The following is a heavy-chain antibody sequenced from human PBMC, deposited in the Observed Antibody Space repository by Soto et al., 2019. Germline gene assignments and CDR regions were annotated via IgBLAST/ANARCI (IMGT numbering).Heavy chain of an antibody. CDR1: GGTFSSYA. V-gene: IGHV1-69*13. CDR2: IIPIFGTA. CDR3: VRESPPGSGSYFVGSLRQK. D-gene: IGHD3-10*01. J-gene: IGHJ4*02. Sequence: SAKVSCKASGGTFSSYAISWVRQAPGQGLEWMRVIIPIFGTANYAQKFQGRVTITADESTGTVYMELSSLRSEDTAVYFCVRESPPGSGSYFVGSLRQKWGQGTLVTVS.